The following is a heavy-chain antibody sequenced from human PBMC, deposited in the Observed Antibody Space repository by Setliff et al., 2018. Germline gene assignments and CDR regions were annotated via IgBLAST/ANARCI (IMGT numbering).Heavy chain of an antibody. Sequence: GASVKVSCKASGGTFSSYAISWVRQAPGQGLEWMGGIIPMFGTANHAQKFQGRVTITADESTSTAYMELSSLRSEDTAVYYCAARCSSTSRRYYYGSGSSVPFDYWGQGTLVTVSS. CDR1: GGTFSSYA. D-gene: IGHD3-10*01. CDR3: AARCSSTSRRYYYGSGSSVPFDY. J-gene: IGHJ4*02. V-gene: IGHV1-69*13. CDR2: IIPMFGTA.